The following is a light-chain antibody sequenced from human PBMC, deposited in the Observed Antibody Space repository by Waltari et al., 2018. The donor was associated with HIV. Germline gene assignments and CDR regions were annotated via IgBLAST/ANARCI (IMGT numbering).Light chain of an antibody. CDR1: QRISNY. CDR2: AAS. V-gene: IGKV1-39*01. Sequence: DIQMTQSPSSLSASVGDRVTITCRASQRISNYLNLYQHKSGQAPNLLIYAASNLQSGVPSRFSGSGSGTDFNLTISNLQPEDLATYYCQQSHSTPRFGQGTKVEIK. CDR3: QQSHSTPR. J-gene: IGKJ1*01.